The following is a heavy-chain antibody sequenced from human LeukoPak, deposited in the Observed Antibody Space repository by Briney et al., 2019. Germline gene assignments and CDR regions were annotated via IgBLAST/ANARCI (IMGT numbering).Heavy chain of an antibody. CDR2: MKSDGSST. D-gene: IGHD3-10*01. V-gene: IGHV3-74*01. CDR3: AVRQGGSYTGESDY. CDR1: GFTFSSYW. Sequence: PGGSLRLSCAASGFTFSSYWMHWVRQAPGKGLMWVSRMKSDGSSTSYADSVKGRFTISRDNAKNTLYLQMNSLRAEDTAVYYYAVRQGGSYTGESDYWGQGTLVTVSS. J-gene: IGHJ4*02.